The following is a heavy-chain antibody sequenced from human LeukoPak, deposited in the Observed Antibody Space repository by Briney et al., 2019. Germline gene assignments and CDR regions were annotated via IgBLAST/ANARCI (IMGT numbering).Heavy chain of an antibody. CDR2: ISGSGGST. CDR3: AKIWAVAGTWYFDY. Sequence: GGSLRLSCSASGFTFSSYAMSWVRQAPGKGLEWVSAISGSGGSTYNADSVKGRFTISRDNSKNTLYLQMNSLRAEDTAVYYCAKIWAVAGTWYFDYWGQGTLVTVSS. D-gene: IGHD6-19*01. CDR1: GFTFSSYA. V-gene: IGHV3-23*01. J-gene: IGHJ4*02.